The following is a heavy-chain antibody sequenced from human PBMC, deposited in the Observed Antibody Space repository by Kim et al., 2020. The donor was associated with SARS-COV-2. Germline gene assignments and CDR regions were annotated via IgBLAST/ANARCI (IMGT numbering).Heavy chain of an antibody. CDR1: GFTFSSYA. CDR2: ISYDGSNK. D-gene: IGHD3-22*01. Sequence: GGSLRLSCAASGFTFSSYAMHWVRQAPGKGLEWVAVISYDGSNKHYPDSVKGRFTISRDNSKNTLYLQMNSLRAEDTAVYYCARESPRVDSSGYVEDYYYGMDVWGPEATVTVSS. J-gene: IGHJ6*02. V-gene: IGHV3-30-3*01. CDR3: ARESPRVDSSGYVEDYYYGMDV.